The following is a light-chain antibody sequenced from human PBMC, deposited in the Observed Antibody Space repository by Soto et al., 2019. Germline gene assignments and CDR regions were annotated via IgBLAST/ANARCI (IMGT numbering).Light chain of an antibody. CDR2: GAS. J-gene: IGKJ1*01. CDR3: QQYTDSPSWT. CDR1: QSVSSN. Sequence: EIVMTQSPATLSVSPGERATLSCRASQSVSSNLAWYQQKPGQAPRLLIYGASTRATGFPARFSGSGSGTEFTLTISSLQSEDFAVDYCQQYTDSPSWTFGQGTKVELK. V-gene: IGKV3-15*01.